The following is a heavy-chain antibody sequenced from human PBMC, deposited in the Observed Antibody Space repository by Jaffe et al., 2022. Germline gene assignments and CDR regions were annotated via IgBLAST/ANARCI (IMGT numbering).Heavy chain of an antibody. CDR2: ISSSSSYI. Sequence: EVQLVESGGGLVKPGGSLRLSCAASGFTFSSYSMNWVRQAPGKGLEWVSSISSSSSYIYYADSVKGRFTISRDNAKNSLYLQMNSLRAEDTAVYYCARAGEVKRFLEWLSHLYYYYYYMDVWGKGTTVTVSS. J-gene: IGHJ6*03. CDR1: GFTFSSYS. D-gene: IGHD3-3*01. V-gene: IGHV3-21*01. CDR3: ARAGEVKRFLEWLSHLYYYYYYMDV.